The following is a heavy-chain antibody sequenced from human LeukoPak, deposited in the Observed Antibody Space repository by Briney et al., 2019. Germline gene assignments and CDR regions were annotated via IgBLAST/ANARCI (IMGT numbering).Heavy chain of an antibody. V-gene: IGHV1-46*01. Sequence: GASVKVSCKASGYTFTSYYMHWVRQAPGQGLEWMGIINPSGGSTSYAQKFQGRVTMTRDTSTSTVYMELGSLRSEDTAVYYCARDLPTMVRGVIIPISDYWGQGTLVTVSS. CDR2: INPSGGST. D-gene: IGHD3-10*01. J-gene: IGHJ4*02. CDR3: ARDLPTMVRGVIIPISDY. CDR1: GYTFTSYY.